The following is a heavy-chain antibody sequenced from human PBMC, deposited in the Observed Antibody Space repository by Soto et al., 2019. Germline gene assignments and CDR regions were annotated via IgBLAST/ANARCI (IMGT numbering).Heavy chain of an antibody. CDR2: ISGSGGST. V-gene: IGHV3-23*01. J-gene: IGHJ4*02. Sequence: GGSLRLSCAASRFTFSSFAMSWVRQAPGKGLEWVSTISGSGGSTHYADTVKGRFTISRDNSKNTLNLQMNSLRAEDTAVYYCAITHSYGSAYFDYWGQGTLVTVSS. CDR1: RFTFSSFA. D-gene: IGHD5-18*01. CDR3: AITHSYGSAYFDY.